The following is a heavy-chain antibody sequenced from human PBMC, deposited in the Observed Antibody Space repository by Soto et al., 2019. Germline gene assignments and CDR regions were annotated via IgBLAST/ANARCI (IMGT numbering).Heavy chain of an antibody. CDR3: ARGRDGDY. J-gene: IGHJ4*02. V-gene: IGHV1-18*01. CDR1: GYTFTSYG. CDR2: ISAHNDNT. D-gene: IGHD6-6*01. Sequence: QVNLVQSGAEGRKPGASVKVSCKGSGYTFTSYGIAWVRQAPGQGLEWMGWISAHNDNTNYAQKVQGRGTVTRDTSTSTAYMELRNLRSDDTAVYYCARGRDGDYWGQGALVTVSS.